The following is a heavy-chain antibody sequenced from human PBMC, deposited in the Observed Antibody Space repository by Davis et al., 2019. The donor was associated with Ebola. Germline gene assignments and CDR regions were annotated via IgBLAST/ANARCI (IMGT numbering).Heavy chain of an antibody. CDR3: ARGRVAVAGTLLYYYYGMDV. J-gene: IGHJ6*02. D-gene: IGHD6-19*01. CDR2: ISAYNGNT. V-gene: IGHV1-18*01. Sequence: ASVKVSCKASGYTFTSYGISWVRQAPGQGLEWMGWISAYNGNTNYAQKLQGRVTMTTDTSTSTAYMELRSLRSDDTAVYYCARGRVAVAGTLLYYYYGMDVWGQGTTVTVSS. CDR1: GYTFTSYG.